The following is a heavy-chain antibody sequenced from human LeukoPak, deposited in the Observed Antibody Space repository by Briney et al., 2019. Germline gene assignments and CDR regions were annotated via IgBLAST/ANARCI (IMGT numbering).Heavy chain of an antibody. CDR1: GFTFSTYS. Sequence: GGSLRLSCEASGFTFSTYSMNWVRQAPGKGLEWLTFIQFDGSNKLYADSVKGRFTVSRDTSKNTVYLQMTSLRVEDTAVYYCAKENDFWSGPEGWGQGTLVTVSS. D-gene: IGHD3-3*01. CDR3: AKENDFWSGPEG. CDR2: IQFDGSNK. J-gene: IGHJ4*02. V-gene: IGHV3-30*02.